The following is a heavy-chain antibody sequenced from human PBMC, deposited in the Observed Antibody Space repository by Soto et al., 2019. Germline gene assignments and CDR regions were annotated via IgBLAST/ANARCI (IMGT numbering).Heavy chain of an antibody. V-gene: IGHV1-8*01. D-gene: IGHD3-10*01. CDR3: ARPMVRGVIDWFDP. CDR2: MNPNSGNT. CDR1: GYTFTSYD. J-gene: IGHJ5*02. Sequence: SGYTFTSYDINWVRQATGPGLEWMGWMNPNSGNTGYAQKFQGRVTMTRNTSISTAYMELSSLRSEDTAVYYCARPMVRGVIDWFDPWGQGTLVTVSS.